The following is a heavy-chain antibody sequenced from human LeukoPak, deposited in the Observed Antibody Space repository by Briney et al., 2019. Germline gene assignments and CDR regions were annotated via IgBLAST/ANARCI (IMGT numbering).Heavy chain of an antibody. D-gene: IGHD3-10*01. CDR3: AKQIDGSGTFLFPKYFDY. V-gene: IGHV3-30*02. CDR1: GFTFKTFG. CDR2: IRHDGSNQ. J-gene: IGHJ4*02. Sequence: GGSLRLSCAASGFTFKTFGMHWVRQAPGKGLEWVAFIRHDGSNQYYADSVKGRFTLSGDNSKNTLYLKMNSLRAGDTAIYYCAKQIDGSGTFLFPKYFDYWGQGTLVTVSS.